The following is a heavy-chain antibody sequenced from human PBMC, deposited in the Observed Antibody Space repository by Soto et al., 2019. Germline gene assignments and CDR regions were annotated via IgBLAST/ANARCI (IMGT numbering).Heavy chain of an antibody. Sequence: GGSLRLSCAASGFTFSGSAMHWVRQASGKGLEWVGRIRSKANSYATAYAASVKGRLTISRDDSKNTAYLQMNSLKTEDTAVYYCTTWTRVVPAAPFDYWGQGTLVTVSS. J-gene: IGHJ4*02. CDR1: GFTFSGSA. CDR3: TTWTRVVPAAPFDY. CDR2: IRSKANSYAT. V-gene: IGHV3-73*01. D-gene: IGHD2-2*01.